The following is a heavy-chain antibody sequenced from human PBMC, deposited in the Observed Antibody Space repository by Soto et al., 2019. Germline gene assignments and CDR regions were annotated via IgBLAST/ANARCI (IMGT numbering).Heavy chain of an antibody. CDR1: GFTSINSV. CDR2: ISAGVGIT. J-gene: IGHJ3*01. Sequence: PGGSLRLSCAVSGFTSINSVMTWVRQAPGKGLEWVSTISAGVGITLYADSVKGRFTISIDSSKNTVSLQMNSLRAADTAIYYCAREGFSSGMAGGFDLWGQGTMVTVSS. CDR3: AREGFSSGMAGGFDL. D-gene: IGHD6-19*01. V-gene: IGHV3-23*01.